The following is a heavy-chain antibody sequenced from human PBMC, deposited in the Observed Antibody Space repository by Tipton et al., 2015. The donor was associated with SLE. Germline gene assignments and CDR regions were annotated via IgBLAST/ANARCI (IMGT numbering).Heavy chain of an antibody. CDR3: ARDRGTMIASPFDY. V-gene: IGHV4-31*03. CDR2: IYYSGST. Sequence: LRLSCTVSGGSISSGGYYWSWIRQHPGKGLEWIGYIYYSGSTYYNPSLKSRVTISVDTSKNQFSLKLSSVTAADTAVYYCARDRGTMIASPFDYWGQGTLVTVSS. CDR1: GGSISSGGYY. D-gene: IGHD3-22*01. J-gene: IGHJ4*02.